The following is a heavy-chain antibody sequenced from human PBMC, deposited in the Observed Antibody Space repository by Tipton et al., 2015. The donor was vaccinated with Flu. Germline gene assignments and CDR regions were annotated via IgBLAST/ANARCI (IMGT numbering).Heavy chain of an antibody. CDR3: ARDMGGFDY. V-gene: IGHV1-46*02. CDR2: ILPSDGST. D-gene: IGHD3-16*01. Sequence: QVQLVQSGAEVKKPGSSVNVSCRASGGTFNTYAISWVRQAPGQGLEWMGVILPSDGSTTYAQKFQGRVTVTRDTSTSTVYMELNSLKSEDTAMYYCARDMGGFDYWGQGALVTVSS. J-gene: IGHJ4*02. CDR1: GGTFNTYA.